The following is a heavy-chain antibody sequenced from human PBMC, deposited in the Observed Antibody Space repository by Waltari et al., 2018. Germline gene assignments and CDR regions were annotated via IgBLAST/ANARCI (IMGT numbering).Heavy chain of an antibody. J-gene: IGHJ6*02. Sequence: QLQLQESGPGLVKPSETLSLTCTVSGGSISSSSYYWGWIRQPPGKGLEWIGSIYYSGSTYYNPSLKSRVTISVDTSKNQFSLKLSSVTAADTAVYYCARGRELRVYYYYYGMDVWGQGTTVTVSS. CDR2: IYYSGST. V-gene: IGHV4-39*07. CDR3: ARGRELRVYYYYYGMDV. D-gene: IGHD1-26*01. CDR1: GGSISSSSYY.